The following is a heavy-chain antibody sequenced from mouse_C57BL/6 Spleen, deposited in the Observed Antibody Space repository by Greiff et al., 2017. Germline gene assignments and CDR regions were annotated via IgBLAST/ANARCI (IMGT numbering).Heavy chain of an antibody. Sequence: QVQLQQSGPELVKPGASVKLSCKASGYTFTSYDINWVKQRPGQGLEWIGWIYPRDGSTKYTEKFKGKATLTVDTSSSTAYMELHSLTSEDSAVYFCANPIYDGYFYAMDYWGQGTSVTVSS. D-gene: IGHD2-3*01. CDR2: IYPRDGST. J-gene: IGHJ4*01. CDR1: GYTFTSYD. CDR3: ANPIYDGYFYAMDY. V-gene: IGHV1-85*01.